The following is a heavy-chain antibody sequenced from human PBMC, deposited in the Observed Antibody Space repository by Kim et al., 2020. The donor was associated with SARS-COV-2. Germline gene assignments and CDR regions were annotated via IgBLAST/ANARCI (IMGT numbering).Heavy chain of an antibody. CDR3: AKDMAGAVWFGESPFDY. V-gene: IGHV3-9*01. CDR2: ISWNSGSI. CDR1: GFTFDDYA. J-gene: IGHJ4*02. D-gene: IGHD3-10*01. Sequence: GGSLRLSCAASGFTFDDYAMHWVRQAPGKGLEWVSGISWNSGSIGYADSVKGRFTISRDNAKNSLYLQMNSLRAEDTALYYCAKDMAGAVWFGESPFDYWGQGTLVTVSS.